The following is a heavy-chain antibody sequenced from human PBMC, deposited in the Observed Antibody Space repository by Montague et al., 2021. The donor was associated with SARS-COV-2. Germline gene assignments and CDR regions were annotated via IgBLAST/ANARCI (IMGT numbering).Heavy chain of an antibody. CDR3: ARRITIYAFDI. CDR2: IYWDDDK. Sequence: PALVKPTQTLTLTCTFSGFSLSTSEVGVGWIRQPPGKALEWLALIYWDDDKRYSPSLKSRLTITKDTSKSQVVLTMTNMDPVDTATYYCARRITIYAFDIWGQGTMVTVSS. CDR1: GFSLSTSEVG. J-gene: IGHJ3*02. V-gene: IGHV2-5*02. D-gene: IGHD3-3*01.